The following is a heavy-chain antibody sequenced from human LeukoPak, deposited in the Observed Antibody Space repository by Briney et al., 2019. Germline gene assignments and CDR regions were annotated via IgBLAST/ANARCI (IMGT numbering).Heavy chain of an antibody. CDR1: GYTFTSYD. Sequence: ASVKVSCKASGYTFTSYDINWVRQATGQGLEWMGWMNPNSGNTGYAQKFQGRVTITRNTSISTAYMELSSLRSEDTAVYYCARETKILEWFRDYYYMDVWGKGTTVTVSS. D-gene: IGHD3-3*01. CDR3: ARETKILEWFRDYYYMDV. J-gene: IGHJ6*03. V-gene: IGHV1-8*03. CDR2: MNPNSGNT.